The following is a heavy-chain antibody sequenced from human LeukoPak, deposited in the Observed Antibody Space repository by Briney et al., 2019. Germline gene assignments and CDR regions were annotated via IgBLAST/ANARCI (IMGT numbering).Heavy chain of an antibody. CDR2: ITTSSTYT. CDR1: GFSFSSYN. J-gene: IGHJ6*03. D-gene: IGHD1-26*01. Sequence: GGSLRLSCAASGFSFSSYNMNWVRQAPGKGLEWVSSITTSSTYTFYADSVKGRFTISRDNAKNSLYLQMNSLRAEDTAVYYCARDPYSGSYGDSYYYYMDVWGKGTTVTVSS. V-gene: IGHV3-21*01. CDR3: ARDPYSGSYGDSYYYYMDV.